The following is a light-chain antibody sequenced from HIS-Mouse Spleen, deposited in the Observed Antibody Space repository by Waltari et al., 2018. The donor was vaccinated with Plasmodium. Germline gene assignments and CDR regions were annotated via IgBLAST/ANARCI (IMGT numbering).Light chain of an antibody. J-gene: IGLJ2*01. CDR1: SALVSTIYY. CDR3: VLYMGSGTVV. V-gene: IGLV8-61*01. CDR2: STN. Sequence: QPVVTQEPSFSVSHGGTVTLTYGLSSALVSTIYYPSWYQHTPDQAPRTLIYSTNTRSSGVPDRFAGSILGNKAALTITGAQADDESDYYCVLYMGSGTVVFGGGTKLTVL.